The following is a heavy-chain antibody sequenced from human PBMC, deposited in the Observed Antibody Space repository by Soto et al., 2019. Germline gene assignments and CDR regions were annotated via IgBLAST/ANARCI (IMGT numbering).Heavy chain of an antibody. Sequence: GASVTLSCAASGFNVSRFARHWVRQDPGKGLEWVSGISWNSGSIGYADSVKGRFTISRDNAKNSLYLQMNSLRAEDTALYYCAKDILSYDFWSGYYFDYWGQGTLVTVSS. CDR1: GFNVSRFA. J-gene: IGHJ4*02. D-gene: IGHD3-3*01. CDR3: AKDILSYDFWSGYYFDY. CDR2: ISWNSGSI. V-gene: IGHV3-9*01.